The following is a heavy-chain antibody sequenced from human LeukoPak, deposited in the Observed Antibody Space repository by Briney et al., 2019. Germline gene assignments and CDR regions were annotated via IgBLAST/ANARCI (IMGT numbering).Heavy chain of an antibody. J-gene: IGHJ5*02. Sequence: PGGSLRLSCAASGFTFSRNWMYWVRQAPGKGLVWVSRINIDGSSTSYADSVKGRFTISRDNSKNTLYLQMNSLRAEDTAVYYCARDWDSGSYYYGGNWFDPWGQGTLVTVSS. D-gene: IGHD1-26*01. V-gene: IGHV3-74*01. CDR3: ARDWDSGSYYYGGNWFDP. CDR1: GFTFSRNW. CDR2: INIDGSST.